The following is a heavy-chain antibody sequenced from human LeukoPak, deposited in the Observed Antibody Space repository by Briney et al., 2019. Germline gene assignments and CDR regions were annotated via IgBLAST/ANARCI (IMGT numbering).Heavy chain of an antibody. V-gene: IGHV3-30*18. CDR2: ISYDGSNK. CDR1: GFTFSSYG. J-gene: IGHJ4*02. Sequence: PGGSLGLSCAASGFTFSSYGMHWVRQAPGKGLEWVAVISYDGSNKYYADSVKGRFTISRDNSKNTLYLQMNSLRAEDTAVYYCAKDRDGDYVFDYWGQGTLVTVSS. D-gene: IGHD4-17*01. CDR3: AKDRDGDYVFDY.